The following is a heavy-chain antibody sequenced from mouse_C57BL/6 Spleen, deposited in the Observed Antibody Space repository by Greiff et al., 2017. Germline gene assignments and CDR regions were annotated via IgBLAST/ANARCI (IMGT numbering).Heavy chain of an antibody. Sequence: QVQLQQSGPELVKPGASVKISCKASGYAFSSSWMNWVKQRPGKGLEWIGRIYPGDGDTNYNGKFKGKATLTADKSSSTAYMQLSSLTSEDSAVYFCARSILYSNPFAYWGQGTLVTVCA. V-gene: IGHV1-82*01. CDR3: ARSILYSNPFAY. CDR2: IYPGDGDT. J-gene: IGHJ3*01. CDR1: GYAFSSSW. D-gene: IGHD2-5*01.